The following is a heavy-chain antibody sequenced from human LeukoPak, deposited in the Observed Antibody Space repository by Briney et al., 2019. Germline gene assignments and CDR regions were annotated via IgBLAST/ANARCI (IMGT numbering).Heavy chain of an antibody. J-gene: IGHJ1*01. D-gene: IGHD3-22*01. CDR1: GGSFSGYY. Sequence: SESLSLTCAVYGGSFSGYYWSWIRQPPGKGLEWIGEINHSGSTNYNPSLKSRVTISVDTSKNQFSLKLSSVTAADTAVYYCSRGLRRYYYDSSGYSRAEYFQHWGQGTLVTVSS. CDR2: INHSGST. CDR3: SRGLRRYYYDSSGYSRAEYFQH. V-gene: IGHV4-34*01.